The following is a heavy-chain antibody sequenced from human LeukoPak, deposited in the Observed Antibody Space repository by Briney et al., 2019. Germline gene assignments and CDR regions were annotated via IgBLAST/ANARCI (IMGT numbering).Heavy chain of an antibody. Sequence: GGSLRLSCAASGFTFSSYAMSWVRQAPGKGLEWVSAISGSGGSTYYADSVKGRFTISRDNSRNTLYLQMNSLRAEDTAVYYCAKVYSSSIRRPYFDYWGQGTLVTVSS. J-gene: IGHJ4*02. D-gene: IGHD6-6*01. CDR3: AKVYSSSIRRPYFDY. CDR1: GFTFSSYA. V-gene: IGHV3-23*01. CDR2: ISGSGGST.